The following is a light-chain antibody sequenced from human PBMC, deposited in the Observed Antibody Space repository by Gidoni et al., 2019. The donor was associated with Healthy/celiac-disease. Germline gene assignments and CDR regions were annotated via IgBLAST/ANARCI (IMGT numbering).Light chain of an antibody. V-gene: IGLV1-40*01. J-gene: IGLJ1*01. CDR2: GNS. CDR3: QSYDSSLSGWV. Sequence: QSVLTQPPSESGAPGQSVTISCTGSSSNIGAGYDVHWYQQLPGTAPKLLIYGNSNRPSGVPDRFSGSKSGTAASLAITGLQAEDEADYYCQSYDSSLSGWVFGTGTKVTVL. CDR1: SSNIGAGYD.